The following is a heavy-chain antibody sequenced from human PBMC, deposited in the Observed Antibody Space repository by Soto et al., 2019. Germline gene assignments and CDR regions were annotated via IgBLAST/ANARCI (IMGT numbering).Heavy chain of an antibody. Sequence: QITLKESGPPLVKPTQTLTLTCTFSGFSLTTSGVAVGWIHQPPGKALEWLALIYWDDDKYYSPSLKSRLTITKDASKNQVVLTMTNMDPVATATYYCTRSQYYGVLSGFDSWGQGTLVTVSS. V-gene: IGHV2-5*02. CDR2: IYWDDDK. CDR1: GFSLTTSGVA. J-gene: IGHJ4*02. CDR3: TRSQYYGVLSGFDS. D-gene: IGHD3-9*01.